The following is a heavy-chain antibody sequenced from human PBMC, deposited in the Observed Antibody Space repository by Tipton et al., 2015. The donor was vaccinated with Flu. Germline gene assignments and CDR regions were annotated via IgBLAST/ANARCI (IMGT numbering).Heavy chain of an antibody. CDR2: ISYDEGNK. D-gene: IGHD2-15*01. V-gene: IGHV3-30*01. J-gene: IGHJ4*02. Sequence: SLRLSCAASGFTFSSYAVHWVRQAPGKGLEWVAVISYDEGNKYYADSVKGRFTISRDNSKNTLYLQMNSLRAEDTAVYYCARGLSGGTQRGYFDYWGQGTLVTVSS. CDR3: ARGLSGGTQRGYFDY. CDR1: GFTFSSYA.